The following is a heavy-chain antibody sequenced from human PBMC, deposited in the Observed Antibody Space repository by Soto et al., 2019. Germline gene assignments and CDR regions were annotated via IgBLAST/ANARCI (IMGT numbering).Heavy chain of an antibody. CDR1: GYTFTSYG. CDR3: ARVASQWLVLGEGAFDI. CDR2: ISAYNGNT. D-gene: IGHD6-19*01. V-gene: IGHV1-18*01. Sequence: ASVKVSCTASGYTFTSYGISWVRQAPGQGLEWMGWISAYNGNTNYAQKLQGRVTMTTDTSTSTAYMELRSLRSDDTAVYYCARVASQWLVLGEGAFDIWGQGTMVTVSS. J-gene: IGHJ3*02.